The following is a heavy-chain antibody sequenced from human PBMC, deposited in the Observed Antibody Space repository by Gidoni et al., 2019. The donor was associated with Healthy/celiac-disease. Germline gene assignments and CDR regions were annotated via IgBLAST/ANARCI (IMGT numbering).Heavy chain of an antibody. CDR2: IYSGGST. Sequence: EVQLVESGGGLIQPGGSLRLSCAASGFTVSSNYMSWVRQAPGKGLEWVSVIYSGGSTYYADSVKGRFTISRDNSKNTLYLQMNSLRAEDTAVYYCARGCGYNLGEQAFDIWGQGTMVTVSS. J-gene: IGHJ3*02. D-gene: IGHD5-12*01. V-gene: IGHV3-53*01. CDR3: ARGCGYNLGEQAFDI. CDR1: GFTVSSNY.